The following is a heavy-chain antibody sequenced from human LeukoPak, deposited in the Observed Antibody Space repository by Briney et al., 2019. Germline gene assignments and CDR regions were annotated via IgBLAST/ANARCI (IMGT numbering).Heavy chain of an antibody. V-gene: IGHV3-30-3*01. D-gene: IGHD5-18*01. Sequence: PGGSLRLSCAASGFTFSSYAMHWVRQAPGKGLEWVAVISYDGSNKYYADSVKGRFTISRDNSKNTLYLQMNSLRAEDTAVYYCARSELWFSPFDYWGQGTLVTVSS. CDR3: ARSELWFSPFDY. CDR1: GFTFSSYA. J-gene: IGHJ4*02. CDR2: ISYDGSNK.